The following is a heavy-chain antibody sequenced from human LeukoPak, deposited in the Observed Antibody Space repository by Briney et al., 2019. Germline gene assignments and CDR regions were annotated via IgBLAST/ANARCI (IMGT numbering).Heavy chain of an antibody. CDR1: GGSFSGYY. CDR3: ARAGYCSGSSLRDYRSPCYYYGMDV. Sequence: SATLSLTCAVYGGSFSGYYWSWIRQPPGKGLEWIGEINHSGSTNYNPSLKSRVTISVDTSKNQFSLKLSSVTAADTAVYYCARAGYCSGSSLRDYRSPCYYYGMDVWGQGTTVTVSS. CDR2: INHSGST. V-gene: IGHV4-34*01. D-gene: IGHD2-15*01. J-gene: IGHJ6*02.